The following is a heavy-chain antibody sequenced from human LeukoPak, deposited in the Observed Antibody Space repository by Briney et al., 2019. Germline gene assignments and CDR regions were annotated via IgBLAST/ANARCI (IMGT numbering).Heavy chain of an antibody. CDR1: GFTFSSYG. CDR2: ISGSGVGT. V-gene: IGHV3-23*01. J-gene: IGHJ6*03. D-gene: IGHD6-19*01. CDR3: AKGGIAVAGTSYYYYMDV. Sequence: GGSLRLSCAASGFTFSSYGMSWVRQAPGKGLEWVSAISGSGVGTHYADSVEGRFTISRDNSKNTLYVQMHSLRAEDTAVYYCAKGGIAVAGTSYYYYMDVWGKGTTVTISS.